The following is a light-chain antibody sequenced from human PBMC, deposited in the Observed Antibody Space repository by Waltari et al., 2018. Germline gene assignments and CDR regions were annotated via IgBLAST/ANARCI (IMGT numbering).Light chain of an antibody. CDR1: QNISYSSNNKNY. CDR3: QQYYSVPLT. CDR2: WAS. J-gene: IGKJ1*01. V-gene: IGKV4-1*01. Sequence: DIVMTQSPDSLAVSLGERATINCKSSQNISYSSNNKNYLAWYHKKPGQPPRLLISWASSRESGVPDRFSGSGSGTDFTLTISSLQVEDVAIYYCQQYYSVPLTFGQGTKVGIK.